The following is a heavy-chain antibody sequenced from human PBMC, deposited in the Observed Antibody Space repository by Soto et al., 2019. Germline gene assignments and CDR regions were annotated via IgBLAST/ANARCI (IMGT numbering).Heavy chain of an antibody. CDR3: AREPPSGPILFDY. D-gene: IGHD3-3*01. Sequence: GGSLRLSCAASGFTFSSYAMHWVRQAPGKGLEWVAVISYDGSNKYYADSVKGRFTISRDNSKNTLYLQMNSLRAEDTAVYYCAREPPSGPILFDYWGQGTLVTVSS. V-gene: IGHV3-30-3*01. J-gene: IGHJ4*02. CDR1: GFTFSSYA. CDR2: ISYDGSNK.